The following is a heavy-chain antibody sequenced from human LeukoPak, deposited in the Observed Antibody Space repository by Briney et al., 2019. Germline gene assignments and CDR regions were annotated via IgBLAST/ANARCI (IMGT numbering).Heavy chain of an antibody. Sequence: SVKVSCKASGGTFSSYAISWVRQAPGQGLEWMGGIIPIFGTANYAQKFQGRVTITADESTSTAYMELSSLRSEDTAVYYCARGQQLGGYDAFDIWGQGTMVTVSS. D-gene: IGHD6-13*01. CDR3: ARGQQLGGYDAFDI. J-gene: IGHJ3*02. CDR1: GGTFSSYA. CDR2: IIPIFGTA. V-gene: IGHV1-69*13.